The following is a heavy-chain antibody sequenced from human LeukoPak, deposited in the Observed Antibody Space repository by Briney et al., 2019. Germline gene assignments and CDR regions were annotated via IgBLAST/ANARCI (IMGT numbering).Heavy chain of an antibody. V-gene: IGHV3-48*03. CDR2: ISSSGNTI. Sequence: GGSLRLSCAASGFTFSSYEMNWVRQAPGKGLEWVSYISSSGNTIFYTDSMKGRFTVSRDNAKNSLYLQMDSLRDGDTAVYYCTRGRPGHYYDYWGQGTLVTVSS. CDR3: TRGRPGHYYDY. J-gene: IGHJ4*02. CDR1: GFTFSSYE.